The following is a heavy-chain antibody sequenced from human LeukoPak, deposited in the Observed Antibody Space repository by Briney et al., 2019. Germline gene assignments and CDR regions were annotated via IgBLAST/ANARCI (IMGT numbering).Heavy chain of an antibody. Sequence: SETLSLTCAVYGGSFSGYYWSWIRQPPGKGLEWIGEINHSGSTNYNPSLKSRVTISVDKSKNQFSLKLSSVTATDTAVYYCARVGGIAAAGFDYWGQGTLVTVSS. V-gene: IGHV4-34*01. CDR2: INHSGST. CDR3: ARVGGIAAAGFDY. J-gene: IGHJ4*02. CDR1: GGSFSGYY. D-gene: IGHD6-13*01.